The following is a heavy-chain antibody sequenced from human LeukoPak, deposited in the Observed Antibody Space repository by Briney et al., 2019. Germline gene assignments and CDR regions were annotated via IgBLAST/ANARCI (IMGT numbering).Heavy chain of an antibody. V-gene: IGHV4-38-2*01. Sequence: PSETLSLTCAVSGYSISSGYYWGWIRQPPGKGLEWIGSIYHSGSTYYNPSLKGRVTISVDTSKNQFSLKLSSVTAADTAVYYCVRVEYCSSPNCYIGGYYWGQGTLVTVSS. J-gene: IGHJ4*02. D-gene: IGHD2-2*02. CDR2: IYHSGST. CDR3: VRVEYCSSPNCYIGGYY. CDR1: GYSISSGYY.